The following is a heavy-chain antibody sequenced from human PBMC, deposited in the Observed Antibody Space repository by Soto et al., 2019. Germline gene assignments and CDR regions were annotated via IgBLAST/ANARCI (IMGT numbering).Heavy chain of an antibody. CDR1: GYTFTSYY. CDR3: ARTPRMATTGTWFDP. V-gene: IGHV1-69*13. CDR2: IIPSVGRA. J-gene: IGHJ5*02. D-gene: IGHD5-12*01. Sequence: SVKVSCKASGYTFTSYYMHWVRQAPGQGLEWMGGIIPSVGRANYAQKFQGRVTITADESTSTAYMELSSLRSEDTAVYYCARTPRMATTGTWFDPWGQGTLVTVSS.